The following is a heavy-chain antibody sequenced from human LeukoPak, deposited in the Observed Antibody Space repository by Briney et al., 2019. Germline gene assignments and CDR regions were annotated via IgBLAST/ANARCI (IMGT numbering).Heavy chain of an antibody. V-gene: IGHV1-18*04. Sequence: GASVKLSCKASGYTFTSYGISWVRQAPGQGLEWMGWISAYNGNTNYAQKLQGRVTMTTDTSTSTAYMELRSLRSDDTAVYYCARASITMVRGVLDPWGQGTLVTVSS. CDR1: GYTFTSYG. CDR3: ARASITMVRGVLDP. D-gene: IGHD3-10*01. CDR2: ISAYNGNT. J-gene: IGHJ5*02.